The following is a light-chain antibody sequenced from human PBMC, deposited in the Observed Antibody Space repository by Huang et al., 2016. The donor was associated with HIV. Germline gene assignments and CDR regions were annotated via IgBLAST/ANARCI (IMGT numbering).Light chain of an antibody. J-gene: IGKJ2*01. V-gene: IGKV2-28*01. CDR2: LSS. CDR1: QSLLHSNGYNY. CDR3: MQALQTPT. Sequence: EILMTQSPLSLPVTPGEPASISCRSSQSLLHSNGYNYLEWYLQKPGQSPQVLIYLSSYRASGVPDRFSGSGSGTNFTLKIRRAEAEDVGIYYCMQALQTPTFGQGTKLEIK.